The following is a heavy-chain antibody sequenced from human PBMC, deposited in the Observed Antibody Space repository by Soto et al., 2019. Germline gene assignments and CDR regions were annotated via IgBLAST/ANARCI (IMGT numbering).Heavy chain of an antibody. CDR1: GGSISSYY. V-gene: IGHV4-59*01. CDR3: ARPGLKGAFDI. CDR2: IYYSGST. J-gene: IGHJ3*02. Sequence: QVQLQESGPGLVKPSETLSLTCTVFGGSISSYYWSWIRQPPGKGLEWIGYIYYSGSTNYNPSLKSRVNISVETSKNQFSLKLSSVTAADTAVYYCARPGLKGAFDIWGQGTMVTVSS.